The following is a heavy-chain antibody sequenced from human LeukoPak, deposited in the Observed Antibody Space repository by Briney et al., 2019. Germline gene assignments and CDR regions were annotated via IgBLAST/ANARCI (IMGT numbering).Heavy chain of an antibody. J-gene: IGHJ4*02. CDR3: ARVPARVPTVFDY. V-gene: IGHV3-21*01. CDR1: GFTFSSYS. CDR2: ISSSSSYI. Sequence: GGSLRLSCAASGFTFSSYSMNWVRQAPGKGLEWVSSISSSSSYIYYADSVKGRFTISRDNAKNSLYLQMNSLRAEDTAVYYFARVPARVPTVFDYGGKETLVTVS. D-gene: IGHD4-17*01.